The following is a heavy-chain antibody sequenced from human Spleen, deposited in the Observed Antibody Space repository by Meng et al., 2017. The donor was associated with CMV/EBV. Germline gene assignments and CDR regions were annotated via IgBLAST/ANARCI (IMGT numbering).Heavy chain of an antibody. V-gene: IGHV4-39*07. CDR3: ARTTYSSSWYPSWFDP. Sequence: QLQVWGAGRFKPSETLSLTCTVSGGSVTNYYWGWIRQPPGKGLEWIGSIYYSGSTYYNPSLKSRVTISVDTSKNQFSLKLSSVTAADTAVYYCARTTYSSSWYPSWFDPWGQGTLVTVSS. J-gene: IGHJ5*02. CDR1: GGSVTNYY. CDR2: IYYSGST. D-gene: IGHD6-13*01.